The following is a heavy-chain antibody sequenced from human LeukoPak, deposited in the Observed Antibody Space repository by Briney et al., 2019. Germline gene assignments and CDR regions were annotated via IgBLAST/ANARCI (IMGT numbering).Heavy chain of an antibody. CDR3: AKVGFGESWARSDYYYYYMDV. J-gene: IGHJ6*03. V-gene: IGHV3-30*02. Sequence: PGGSLRLSCAASGFTFKNYGMHWVRQAPGKGLEWVAFIRYDGSNKYYADSVKGRFTISRDNSNNTLYLQMNSLRAEDTAVYYCAKVGFGESWARSDYYYYYMDVWGKGTTVTISS. CDR2: IRYDGSNK. CDR1: GFTFKNYG. D-gene: IGHD3-10*01.